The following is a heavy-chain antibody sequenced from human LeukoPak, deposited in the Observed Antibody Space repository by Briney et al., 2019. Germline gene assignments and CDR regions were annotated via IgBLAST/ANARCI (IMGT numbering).Heavy chain of an antibody. CDR3: ARTTAMVTIFDY. CDR1: GYTFTSYA. J-gene: IGHJ4*02. CDR2: INAGNGNT. Sequence: ASVKVPCKAPGYTFTSYAMHWVRQAPGQRLEWMGWINAGNGNTKYSQKFQGRVTITRDTSARTAYMELSSLRSEDTAVYYCARTTAMVTIFDYWGQGTLVTVSS. D-gene: IGHD5-18*01. V-gene: IGHV1-3*01.